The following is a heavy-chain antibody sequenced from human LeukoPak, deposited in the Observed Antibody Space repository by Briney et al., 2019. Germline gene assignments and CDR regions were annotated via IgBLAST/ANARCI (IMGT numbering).Heavy chain of an antibody. CDR1: GSSISSYY. V-gene: IGHV4-4*07. Sequence: SETLSLNCTVSGSSISSYYWSWIRQPAGKGLEWIGRIYTNGGTNYNPSLKSRVTMSVDTSKNQFSLKLTSVTAADTAVYYCARDYYDFWSGLFDYWGPGTLVTVSS. CDR3: ARDYYDFWSGLFDY. D-gene: IGHD3-3*01. CDR2: IYTNGGT. J-gene: IGHJ4*02.